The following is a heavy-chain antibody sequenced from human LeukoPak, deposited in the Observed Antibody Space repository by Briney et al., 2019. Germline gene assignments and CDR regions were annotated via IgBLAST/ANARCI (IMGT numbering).Heavy chain of an antibody. CDR1: GFTFSSYA. J-gene: IGHJ4*02. CDR2: VSGSGDSK. D-gene: IGHD6-13*01. CDR3: AKSVRQQLAMGGFDY. V-gene: IGHV3-23*01. Sequence: GGSLRLSCAASGFTFSSYAVTWVRQAPGKGLEWVSSVSGSGDSKYYADSVRGRFTISRDNSKNTLYLQMDSLRAEDTAVYYCAKSVRQQLAMGGFDYWGQGTLVTVSS.